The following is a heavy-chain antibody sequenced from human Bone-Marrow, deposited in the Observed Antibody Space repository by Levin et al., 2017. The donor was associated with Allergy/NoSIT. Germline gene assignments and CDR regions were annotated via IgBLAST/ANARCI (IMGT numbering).Heavy chain of an antibody. Sequence: SETLSLTCTVSGGSVGSGSNYWSWIRQPPGKGLEWIGYIYYSGSTNYNPSLKSRVTISVDTSKNQFSLRLSSVTAADTAVYYCAREMDDYYYGSGSFDFWGQGALVTVSS. CDR1: GGSVGSGSNY. CDR3: AREMDDYYYGSGSFDF. CDR2: IYYSGST. V-gene: IGHV4-61*01. J-gene: IGHJ4*02. D-gene: IGHD3-10*01.